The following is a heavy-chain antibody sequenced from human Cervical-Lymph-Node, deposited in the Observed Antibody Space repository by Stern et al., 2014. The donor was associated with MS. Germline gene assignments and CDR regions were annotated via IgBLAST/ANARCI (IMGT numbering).Heavy chain of an antibody. J-gene: IGHJ6*02. CDR1: GGTFSSYA. CDR3: ARDSRIVVVPAAVRGYYGMDV. D-gene: IGHD2-2*01. Sequence: VHLVESGAEVKKPGSSVKVSCKASGGTFSSYAISWVRQAPGQGLEWMGGIIPIFGTANYAQKFQGRVTITADESTSTAYMELSSLRSEDTAVYYCARDSRIVVVPAAVRGYYGMDVWGQGTTVTVSS. CDR2: IIPIFGTA. V-gene: IGHV1-69*01.